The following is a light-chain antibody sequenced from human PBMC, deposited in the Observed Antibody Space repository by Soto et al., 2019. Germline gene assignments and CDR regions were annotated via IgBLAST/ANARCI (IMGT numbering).Light chain of an antibody. CDR3: AAWDDSLSGVV. CDR1: SSNVGNHY. CDR2: RNN. V-gene: IGLV1-47*01. Sequence: QSVLTQPPSASGTPGQRVTISCSGSSSNVGNHYVYWYQQLPGTAPKLLIYRNNERPSGVPDRFSGSKSGTSASLAISGLRSEDEADYHCAAWDDSLSGVVFGGGTKVTVL. J-gene: IGLJ3*02.